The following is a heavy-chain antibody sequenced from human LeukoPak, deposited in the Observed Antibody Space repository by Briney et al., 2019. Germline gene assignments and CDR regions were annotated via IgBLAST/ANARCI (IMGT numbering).Heavy chain of an antibody. CDR2: IHRDGSTT. V-gene: IGHV3-74*01. CDR1: GLRFSSYW. D-gene: IGHD3-22*01. J-gene: IGHJ4*02. Sequence: GGSLRLSCAASGLRFSSYWMHWVRQAPAKGLVWVSRIHRDGSTTNYAESVKRRFTISRDNAKNSLYLQMNSLRAEDTALYYCAKDTNSYYDSSGYYDYWGQGTLVTVSS. CDR3: AKDTNSYYDSSGYYDY.